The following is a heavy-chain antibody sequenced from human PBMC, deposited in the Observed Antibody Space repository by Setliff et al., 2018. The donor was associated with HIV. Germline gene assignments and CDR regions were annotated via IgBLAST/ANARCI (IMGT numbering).Heavy chain of an antibody. V-gene: IGHV1-8*01. Sequence: ASVKVSCKASGYSFTSYDINWVRQASGQGLEWMGWMNPNSGDTDYAQKFQGRVTMTRNTSIGAAYMELSSLRSEDTAVYYCAREMSSYYYDSSGYYHDAFDIWGQGTMVTVSS. CDR3: AREMSSYYYDSSGYYHDAFDI. CDR1: GYSFTSYD. J-gene: IGHJ3*02. D-gene: IGHD3-22*01. CDR2: MNPNSGDT.